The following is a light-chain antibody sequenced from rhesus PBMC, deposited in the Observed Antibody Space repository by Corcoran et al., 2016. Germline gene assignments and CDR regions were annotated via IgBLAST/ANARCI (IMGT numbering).Light chain of an antibody. CDR3: QHYYNNPRT. Sequence: DIQMTQSPSALSASVGDRVTISCRASQNIYSHLAWYQQKPGKAPKLLIYAASTLQSGIPSRFSGSKSGTDFTLTISSLQTEDSAAYYCQHYYNNPRTFGQGTKVEVK. CDR1: QNIYSH. CDR2: AAS. V-gene: IGKV1S12*01. J-gene: IGKJ1*01.